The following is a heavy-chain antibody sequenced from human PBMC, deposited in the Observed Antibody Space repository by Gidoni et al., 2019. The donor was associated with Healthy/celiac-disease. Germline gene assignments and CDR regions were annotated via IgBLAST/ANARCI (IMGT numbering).Heavy chain of an antibody. V-gene: IGHV3-9*01. CDR1: GFTFDDYA. Sequence: EVQLVESGGGLVQPGRSLRRSCAASGFTFDDYAMHWVRHAPGKGLEWVSGISWNSGSIGYADSVKGRFTISRDNAKNSLYLQMNSLRAEDTALYYCAKDAAGYGPQYYFDYWGQGTLVTVSS. CDR3: AKDAAGYGPQYYFDY. D-gene: IGHD5-18*01. CDR2: ISWNSGSI. J-gene: IGHJ4*02.